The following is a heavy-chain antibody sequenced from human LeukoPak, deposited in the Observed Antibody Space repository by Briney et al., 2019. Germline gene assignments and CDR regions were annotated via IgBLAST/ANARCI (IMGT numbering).Heavy chain of an antibody. J-gene: IGHJ3*02. Sequence: SETLSLTCTDSGGSISSYYWSWIRQPPGKGLEWIGYIYYSGSTNYNPSLKSRVTISVDTSKNQFSLKLSSVTAADTAVYYCARARELRYFDWSSLSAFDIWGQGTMVTVSS. CDR3: ARARELRYFDWSSLSAFDI. CDR1: GGSISSYY. V-gene: IGHV4-59*01. CDR2: IYYSGST. D-gene: IGHD3-9*01.